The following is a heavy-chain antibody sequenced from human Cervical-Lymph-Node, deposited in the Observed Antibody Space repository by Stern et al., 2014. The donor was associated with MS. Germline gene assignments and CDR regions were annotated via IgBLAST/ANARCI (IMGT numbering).Heavy chain of an antibody. D-gene: IGHD3-16*02. J-gene: IGHJ4*02. V-gene: IGHV3-9*02. CDR1: GFPSDDCA. Sequence: QLEESRGGSVQPGRSPRLSCAASGFPSDDCAMHSARQAPGKGLECVSGISWNSNNIGYADSVRGRFTISRDNAKNSLYLQMNGLRPEDTALYYCAKDISERHYYFDSWGEGTLVTVSS. CDR2: ISWNSNNI. CDR3: AKDISERHYYFDS.